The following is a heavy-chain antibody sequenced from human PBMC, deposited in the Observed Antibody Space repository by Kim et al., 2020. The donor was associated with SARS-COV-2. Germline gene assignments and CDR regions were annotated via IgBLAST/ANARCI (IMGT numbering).Heavy chain of an antibody. J-gene: IGHJ6*02. Sequence: NGRFTISRDTSKNTLYLQMNSLRAEDTAVYYCAKDRGTVTTLYYYHGMDVWGQGTTVTVSS. V-gene: IGHV3-30*02. CDR3: AKDRGTVTTLYYYHGMDV. D-gene: IGHD4-17*01.